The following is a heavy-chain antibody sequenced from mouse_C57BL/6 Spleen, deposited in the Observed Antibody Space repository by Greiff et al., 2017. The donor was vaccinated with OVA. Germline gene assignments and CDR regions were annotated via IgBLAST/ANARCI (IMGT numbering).Heavy chain of an antibody. CDR3: APHYYGSSYSAMDY. Sequence: VQLQQPGAELVKPGASVKLSCKASGYTFTSYWMHWVKQRPGQGLEWIGMIHPNSGSTNYNEKFKSKATLTVDKSSSTAYMQLSSLTSEDSAVYYCAPHYYGSSYSAMDYWGQGTSVTVSS. CDR2: IHPNSGST. D-gene: IGHD1-1*01. CDR1: GYTFTSYW. V-gene: IGHV1-64*01. J-gene: IGHJ4*01.